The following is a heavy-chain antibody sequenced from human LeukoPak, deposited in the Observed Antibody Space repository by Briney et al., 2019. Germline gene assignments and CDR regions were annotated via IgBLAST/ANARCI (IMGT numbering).Heavy chain of an antibody. Sequence: GGSLRLSCAASGFTFSSYWMHWVRQAPRKGLVWVSRIIYDGSSTRYADTVKGRFTISRDNAKNTLYLQMNSLRAEDTAVYYCARDNGWSADFWGQGTLVTVSS. CDR3: ARDNGWSADF. J-gene: IGHJ4*02. V-gene: IGHV3-74*01. CDR1: GFTFSSYW. CDR2: IIYDGSST. D-gene: IGHD2-15*01.